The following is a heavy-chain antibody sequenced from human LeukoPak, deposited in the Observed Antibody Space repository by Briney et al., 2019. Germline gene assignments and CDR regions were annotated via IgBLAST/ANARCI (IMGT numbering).Heavy chain of an antibody. CDR2: ISWNSGSI. Sequence: HTGRSLRLSCAASGFTFDDYAMYWVRQAPGKGLEWVSGISWNSGSIGYADSVKGRFTISRDNAKNSLYLQMNSLRAEDMALYYCAKGLYSNLLGFDYCGQGTLVTVSS. CDR3: AKGLYSNLLGFDY. D-gene: IGHD4-11*01. CDR1: GFTFDDYA. J-gene: IGHJ4*02. V-gene: IGHV3-9*03.